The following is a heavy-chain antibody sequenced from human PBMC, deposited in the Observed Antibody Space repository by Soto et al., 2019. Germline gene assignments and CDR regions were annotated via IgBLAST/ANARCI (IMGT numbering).Heavy chain of an antibody. CDR1: GYTFTSYG. D-gene: IGHD3-3*01. CDR2: ISAYNGNT. CDR3: ASSVGPGIFGVVITGPYYAMDV. Sequence: ASVKVSCKASGYTFTSYGISWVRQAPGQGLEWMGWISAYNGNTNYAQKLQGRVTMTTDTSTSTAYMELRSLRSDDTAVYYCASSVGPGIFGVVITGPYYAMDVWGQGTTVTVSS. V-gene: IGHV1-18*04. J-gene: IGHJ6*02.